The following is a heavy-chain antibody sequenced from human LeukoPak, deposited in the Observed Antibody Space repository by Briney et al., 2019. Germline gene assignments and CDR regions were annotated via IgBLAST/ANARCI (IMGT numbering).Heavy chain of an antibody. Sequence: PGGSLRLSCAASGFTFSSYAMSWVRQAPGKGLEWVSAISGTGGRTYYADSVKGRFTISRDNSKNTLYLQMNSLRAEDTAVYYCAKEGYYDTSGYYSQYFDFWGQGTLVTVSS. J-gene: IGHJ4*02. D-gene: IGHD3-22*01. CDR1: GFTFSSYA. CDR2: ISGTGGRT. CDR3: AKEGYYDTSGYYSQYFDF. V-gene: IGHV3-23*01.